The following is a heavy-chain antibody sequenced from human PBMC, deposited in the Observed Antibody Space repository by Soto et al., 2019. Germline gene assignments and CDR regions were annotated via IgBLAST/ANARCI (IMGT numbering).Heavy chain of an antibody. J-gene: IGHJ4*02. CDR3: ARDRSGSHFDY. Sequence: GGSLRFSCAASGFTFSSYGMNWVRQAPGKGLEWLSYISYSSTTTFYGDSVKGRFTISRDNAKNSLYLQMSSLRDEDTGVYFCARDRSGSHFDYWGQGALVTVSS. CDR2: ISYSSTTT. CDR1: GFTFSSYG. D-gene: IGHD1-26*01. V-gene: IGHV3-48*02.